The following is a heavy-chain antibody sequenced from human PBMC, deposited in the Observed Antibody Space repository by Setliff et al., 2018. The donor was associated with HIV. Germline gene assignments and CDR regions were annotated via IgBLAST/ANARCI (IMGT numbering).Heavy chain of an antibody. CDR1: GGSFSGYY. J-gene: IGHJ6*03. V-gene: IGHV4-34*01. Sequence: ASETLSLTCAVYGGSFSGYYWSWIRQPPGKGLEWIGEINHSGSTNYNPSLKSRVTISVDTSKNQFSLKLSSVTAADTAVYYCARARGGCSGGSCPAHHYYYYMDVWGKGTTVTVSS. D-gene: IGHD2-15*01. CDR2: INHSGST. CDR3: ARARGGCSGGSCPAHHYYYYMDV.